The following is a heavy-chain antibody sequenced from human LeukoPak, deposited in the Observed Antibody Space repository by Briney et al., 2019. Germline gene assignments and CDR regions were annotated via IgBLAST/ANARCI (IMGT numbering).Heavy chain of an antibody. V-gene: IGHV1-18*01. CDR2: ISASCGNT. J-gene: IGHJ4*02. Sequence: GASVKDSCKASVYTFIPYVITWVGQAPGQGLAWMGWISASCGNTNCAQQLHGRVTMPTDTSTTTPYIDLSDLRSDDTPGCFCARGAVAVDGFHHWGQGTMVAVSS. D-gene: IGHD6-19*01. CDR3: ARGAVAVDGFHH. CDR1: VYTFIPYV.